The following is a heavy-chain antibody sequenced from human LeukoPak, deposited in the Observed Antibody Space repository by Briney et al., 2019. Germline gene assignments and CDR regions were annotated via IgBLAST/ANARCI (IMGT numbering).Heavy chain of an antibody. CDR3: TTDREDYDFWSGFSGVFRYFDY. D-gene: IGHD3-3*01. J-gene: IGHJ4*02. V-gene: IGHV3-15*01. CDR1: GFTFSNAW. Sequence: PGGSLRLSCAASGFTFSNAWMSWVRQAPGKGLEWVGRIKSKTDGGTTDYAAPVKGRFTISRDDSKNTLYLQMNSLKTEDTAVYYCTTDREDYDFWSGFSGVFRYFDYWGRGTLVTVSS. CDR2: IKSKTDGGTT.